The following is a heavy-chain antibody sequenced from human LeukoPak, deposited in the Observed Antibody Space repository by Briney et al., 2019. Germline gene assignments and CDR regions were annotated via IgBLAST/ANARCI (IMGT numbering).Heavy chain of an antibody. CDR1: GGSISSYY. CDR3: ARRAYYGDYHDAFDI. D-gene: IGHD4-17*01. V-gene: IGHV4-59*08. CDR2: IYYSGST. Sequence: SETLSLTCTVSGGSISSYYWSWIRQPPGKGLEWIGYIYYSGSTNYNPSLKSRVTISVDTSKNQFSLKLSSVTAADTAVYYCARRAYYGDYHDAFDIWGQGTMVTVS. J-gene: IGHJ3*02.